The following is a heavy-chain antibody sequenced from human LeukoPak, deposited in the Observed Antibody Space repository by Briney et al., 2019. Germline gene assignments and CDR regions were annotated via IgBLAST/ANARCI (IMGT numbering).Heavy chain of an antibody. CDR3: ARLSGTSGTTSRVLHY. CDR1: GFTFTTYA. CDR2: ISGSGDAT. Sequence: GGSLSLSGAASGFTFTTYAMIWVRRTPGKGLEWVSAISGSGDATYHADFVKGRFTISRDNSENTVYLQVNSLRAEDTAVYYCARLSGTSGTTSRVLHYWGQGALVTVSS. J-gene: IGHJ4*02. D-gene: IGHD1-1*01. V-gene: IGHV3-23*01.